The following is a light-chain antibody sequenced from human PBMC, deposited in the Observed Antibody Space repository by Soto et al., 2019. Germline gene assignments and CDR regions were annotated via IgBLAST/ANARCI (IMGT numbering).Light chain of an antibody. CDR2: LNSDGSH. J-gene: IGLJ7*01. V-gene: IGLV4-69*01. Sequence: QPVLTQSPSASASLGASVKLTCTLSSGHSSYAIAWHQQQPEKGPRYLMKLNSDGSHSKGDGIPDRFSGSSSGAERYLTISSLQSEDEADYYCQTWGTGPAVLGGGTQLTVL. CDR3: QTWGTGPAV. CDR1: SGHSSYA.